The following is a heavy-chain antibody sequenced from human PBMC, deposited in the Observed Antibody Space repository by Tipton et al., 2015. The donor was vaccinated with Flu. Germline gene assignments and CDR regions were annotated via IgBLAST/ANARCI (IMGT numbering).Heavy chain of an antibody. D-gene: IGHD3-22*01. CDR1: GGSISSYY. J-gene: IGHJ6*02. CDR2: IYTSGST. CDR3: ARDLPISSGYLYYYYYGMDV. Sequence: GLVKPSETLSLTCTVSGGSISSYYWSWIRQPAGKGLEWIGRIYTSGSTNYNPSLKSRVTMSVDTSKNQFSLKLGSVTAADTAVYYCARDLPISSGYLYYYYYGMDVWGQGTTVTVSS. V-gene: IGHV4-4*07.